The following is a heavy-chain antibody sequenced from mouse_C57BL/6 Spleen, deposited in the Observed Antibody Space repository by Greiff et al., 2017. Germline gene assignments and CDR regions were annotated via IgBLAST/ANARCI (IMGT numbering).Heavy chain of an antibody. CDR3: ARENRGTFAY. V-gene: IGHV5-17*01. J-gene: IGHJ3*01. D-gene: IGHD3-3*01. CDR1: GFTFSDYG. CDR2: ISSGSSTI. Sequence: EVKLVESGGGLVKPGGSLKLSCAASGFTFSDYGMHWVRQAPEKGLEWVAYISSGSSTIYYADTVKGRFTISRDNAKNTLFLQMTSLRSEDTAMYYCARENRGTFAYWGQGTLVTVSA.